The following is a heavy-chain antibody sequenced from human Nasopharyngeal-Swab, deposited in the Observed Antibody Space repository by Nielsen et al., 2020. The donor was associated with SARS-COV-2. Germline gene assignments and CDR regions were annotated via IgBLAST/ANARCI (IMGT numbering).Heavy chain of an antibody. CDR3: ARNGGFGGQTTYYYYMDV. CDR2: TNHSGST. J-gene: IGHJ6*03. D-gene: IGHD3-10*01. Sequence: SETLPLTCAVYGGSFSGYYWSWIRQPPGKAVEWIGETNHSGSTNYNPSLKSRVTISVDTSKNQFSLKLSSVTAADTAVYYCARNGGFGGQTTYYYYMDVWGKGTTVTVSS. V-gene: IGHV4-34*01. CDR1: GGSFSGYY.